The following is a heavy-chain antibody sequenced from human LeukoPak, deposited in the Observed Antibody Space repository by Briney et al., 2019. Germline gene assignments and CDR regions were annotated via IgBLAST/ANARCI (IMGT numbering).Heavy chain of an antibody. CDR3: ARHYYYSYYYMDV. J-gene: IGHJ6*03. CDR1: GGSISSSSYY. V-gene: IGHV4-61*05. CDR2: IYYSGST. Sequence: PSETLSLTCTVSGGSISSSSYYWGWIRQPPGKGLEWIGYIYYSGSTNYNPSLKSRVTISGDTTKNQFSLKLSSVTAADTAVYYCARHYYYSYYYMDVWGKGTTVTVSS.